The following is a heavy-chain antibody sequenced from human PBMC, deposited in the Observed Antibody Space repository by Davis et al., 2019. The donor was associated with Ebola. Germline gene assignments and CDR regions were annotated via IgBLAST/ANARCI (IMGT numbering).Heavy chain of an antibody. V-gene: IGHV3-30*03. D-gene: IGHD3-22*01. CDR2: ISYDGSNK. CDR3: ARDYSYYDRFDY. J-gene: IGHJ4*02. Sequence: GESLKISCAASGFTFSSYGMHWVRQAPGKGLEWVAVISYDGSNKYYADSVKGRFTISRDNSKNTLYLQMNSLRAEDTAVYYCARDYSYYDRFDYWGQGTLVTVSS. CDR1: GFTFSSYG.